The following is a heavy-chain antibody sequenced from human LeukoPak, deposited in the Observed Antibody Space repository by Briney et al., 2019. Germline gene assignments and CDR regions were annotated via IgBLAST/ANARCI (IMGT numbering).Heavy chain of an antibody. CDR3: AKNTQYSGYYDC. CDR2: ISDSGGIT. D-gene: IGHD6-6*01. J-gene: IGHJ4*02. Sequence: GGSLRVSCAASGFTFSSHSMTWVRQAPGKGPEWVSFISDSGGITYYADSVKGRFTISRDNSKNTLYLQMNSLRAEDTAVYYCAKNTQYSGYYDCWGQGTLVAVSS. V-gene: IGHV3-23*01. CDR1: GFTFSSHS.